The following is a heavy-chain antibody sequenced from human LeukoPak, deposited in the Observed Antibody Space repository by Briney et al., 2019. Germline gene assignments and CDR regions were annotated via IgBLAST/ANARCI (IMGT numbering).Heavy chain of an antibody. D-gene: IGHD6-19*01. CDR2: INHNGSP. Sequence: SETLSLTCAVYGGSFSGYYWSWIRQPPGKGLEWIGEINHNGSPNYNPSLKSRVTISVDTSKNQLSLKLSSVTAADTAVYYCARRLRYSSGWYVSVYYYYRDVGGKGTTVTISS. CDR3: ARRLRYSSGWYVSVYYYYRDV. V-gene: IGHV4-34*01. CDR1: GGSFSGYY. J-gene: IGHJ6*03.